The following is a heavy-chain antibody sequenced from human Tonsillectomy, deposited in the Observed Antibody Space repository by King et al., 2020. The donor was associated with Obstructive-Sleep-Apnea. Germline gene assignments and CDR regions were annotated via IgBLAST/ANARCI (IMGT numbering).Heavy chain of an antibody. CDR2: ISYDGSNK. D-gene: IGHD3-22*01. V-gene: IGHV3-30*04. CDR1: GFTFSSYA. Sequence: VQLVESGGGVVQPGRSLRLSCAASGFTFSSYAMHWVRQAPGKGLEWVAVISYDGSNKYYADSVKGRFTISRDNSKNTLYLQMNSLRAEDTAVYYCAKIVVSLDGVDYWGQGTLVTVSS. CDR3: AKIVVSLDGVDY. J-gene: IGHJ4*02.